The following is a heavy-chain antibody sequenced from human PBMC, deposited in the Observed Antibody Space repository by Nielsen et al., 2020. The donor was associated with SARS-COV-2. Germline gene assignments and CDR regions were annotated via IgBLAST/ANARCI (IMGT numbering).Heavy chain of an antibody. Sequence: GSLKISCAPSGFPFRTYGMIWVRQAPGLGLEWVSAISASGHSTYYADSVRSRFTISRDGSDDTVHLQMDSLRVGDTAIYYCAKESQYSGYDLYYYSYYGMDVWGQGTTVTVSS. V-gene: IGHV3-23*01. CDR2: ISASGHST. D-gene: IGHD5-12*01. CDR3: AKESQYSGYDLYYYSYYGMDV. CDR1: GFPFRTYG. J-gene: IGHJ6*02.